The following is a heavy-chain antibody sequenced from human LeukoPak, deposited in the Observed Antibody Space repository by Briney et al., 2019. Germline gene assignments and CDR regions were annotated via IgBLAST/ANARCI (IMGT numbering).Heavy chain of an antibody. Sequence: SETLSLTCTVSGGSISSYYWSWIRQPPGKGLEWIGYIYYSGSTNYNPSLKSRVTISVDTSKNQFSLKLSSVTAADTAVYYCARGGSSWGFDPWGQGTLVAVSS. CDR3: ARGGSSWGFDP. V-gene: IGHV4-59*01. CDR1: GGSISSYY. CDR2: IYYSGST. D-gene: IGHD6-13*01. J-gene: IGHJ5*02.